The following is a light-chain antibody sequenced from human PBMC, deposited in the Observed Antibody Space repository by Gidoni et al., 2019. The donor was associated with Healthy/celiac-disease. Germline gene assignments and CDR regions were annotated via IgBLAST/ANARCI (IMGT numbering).Light chain of an antibody. Sequence: QSALTQPASVSGSPGQSLTISCTGTSSDVGGYNYVSWYQRHPGKAPKLMIYEVSNRPSGVSNRFSGSKSGNTASLTISGLQAEDEADYYCSSYTSSSTLVFGGGTKLTVL. V-gene: IGLV2-14*01. J-gene: IGLJ2*01. CDR1: SSDVGGYNY. CDR3: SSYTSSSTLV. CDR2: EVS.